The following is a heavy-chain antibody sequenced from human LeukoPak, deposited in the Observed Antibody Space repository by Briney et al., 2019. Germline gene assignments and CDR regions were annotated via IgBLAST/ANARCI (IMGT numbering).Heavy chain of an antibody. D-gene: IGHD3-9*01. Sequence: SETLSLTCTASGGSISTYNWSWIRQPAEKGLEWIARVSTRGTTQYIPSFKSRVTMSADTSSNQFSLKLSSVTAADTAVYYCARGSYYDTLTGYYRGSFDSWGQGTLVTVSS. V-gene: IGHV4-4*07. J-gene: IGHJ4*02. CDR2: VSTRGTT. CDR1: GGSISTYN. CDR3: ARGSYYDTLTGYYRGSFDS.